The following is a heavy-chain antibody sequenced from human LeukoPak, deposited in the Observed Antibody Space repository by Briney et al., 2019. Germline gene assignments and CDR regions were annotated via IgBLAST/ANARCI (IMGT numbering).Heavy chain of an antibody. CDR1: GFTFSSYE. D-gene: IGHD5-12*01. Sequence: SGGSLRLSCAASGFTFSSYEMNWVRQAPGKGLEWVSYISSSGSTIYYADPVKGRFTISRDNAKNSLYLQMNSLRAEDTAVYYCARGPEWLRLVLDYWGQGTLVTVSS. J-gene: IGHJ4*02. CDR3: ARGPEWLRLVLDY. V-gene: IGHV3-48*03. CDR2: ISSSGSTI.